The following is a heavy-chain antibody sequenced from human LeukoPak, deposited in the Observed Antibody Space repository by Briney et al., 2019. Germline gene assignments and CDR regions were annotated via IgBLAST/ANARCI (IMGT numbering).Heavy chain of an antibody. D-gene: IGHD6-19*01. V-gene: IGHV4-39*07. CDR2: IYHSGST. CDR1: GDSISNTHYY. Sequence: PSETLSLTCSVSGDSISNTHYYWAWIRQPPGKGLEWIGSIYHSGSTYYNPSLKSRVTLSIDTSKNQFSLKVTSVTAADTAVYYCASGGYSSGLNWFDPWGQGTLVTVSS. J-gene: IGHJ5*02. CDR3: ASGGYSSGLNWFDP.